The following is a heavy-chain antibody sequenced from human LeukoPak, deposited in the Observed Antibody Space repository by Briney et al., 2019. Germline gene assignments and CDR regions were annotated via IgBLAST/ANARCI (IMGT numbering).Heavy chain of an antibody. V-gene: IGHV3-64D*09. J-gene: IGHJ4*02. CDR2: ISSNGGST. CDR3: VILSYYYGSGSYYNDY. D-gene: IGHD3-10*01. CDR1: GFTFSSYA. Sequence: TGGSLRLSCAASGFTFSSYAMHWVRQAPGKGLEYVSAISSNGGSTYYADSVKGRFTISRDNSKNTLYLQMSSLRAEDTAVYYCVILSYYYGSGSYYNDYWGQGTLVTVSS.